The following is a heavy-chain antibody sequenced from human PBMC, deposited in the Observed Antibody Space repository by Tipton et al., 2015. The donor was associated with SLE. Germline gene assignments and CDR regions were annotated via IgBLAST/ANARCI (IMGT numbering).Heavy chain of an antibody. V-gene: IGHV3-30*04. CDR3: ARGPYDYIWGSYRGYFDY. CDR2: ISYDGSNK. CDR1: GFTFDDYA. Sequence: SLRLSCAASGFTFDDYAMHWVRQAPGKGLEWVAVISYDGSNKYYADSVKGRFTISRDNSKNTLYLQMNSLRAEDTAVYYCARGPYDYIWGSYRGYFDYWGQGTLVTVSS. J-gene: IGHJ4*02. D-gene: IGHD3-16*02.